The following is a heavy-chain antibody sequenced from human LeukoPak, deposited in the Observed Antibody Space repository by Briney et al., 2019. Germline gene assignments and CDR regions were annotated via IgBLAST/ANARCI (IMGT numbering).Heavy chain of an antibody. Sequence: PGGSLRLSCAASGFGFDDYAMHWVRQCPGKGLEWVSGISWNGGAIGYADSVKGRFTISRDNAKNSLYLQMNSLRVEDTAFYYCVKDQGSGYYGGDNWFHPWGQGTLVTVST. CDR3: VKDQGSGYYGGDNWFHP. CDR1: GFGFDDYA. V-gene: IGHV3-9*01. CDR2: ISWNGGAI. J-gene: IGHJ5*02. D-gene: IGHD3-22*01.